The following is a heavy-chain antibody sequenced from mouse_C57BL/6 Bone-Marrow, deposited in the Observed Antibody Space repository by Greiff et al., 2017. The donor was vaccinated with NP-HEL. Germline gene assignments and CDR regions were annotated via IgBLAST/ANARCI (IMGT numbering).Heavy chain of an antibody. CDR3: VGSFYYYGSSYGYAMDY. J-gene: IGHJ4*01. CDR1: GFSFNTYA. D-gene: IGHD1-1*01. CDR2: IRSKSNNYAT. V-gene: IGHV10-1*01. Sequence: EVKLMESGGGLVQPKGSLKLSCAASGFSFNTYAMNWVRQAPGKGLEWVARIRSKSNNYATYYADSVKDRFTISRDDSESMLYLQMNNLKTEDTAMYDCVGSFYYYGSSYGYAMDYWGQGTSVTVSS.